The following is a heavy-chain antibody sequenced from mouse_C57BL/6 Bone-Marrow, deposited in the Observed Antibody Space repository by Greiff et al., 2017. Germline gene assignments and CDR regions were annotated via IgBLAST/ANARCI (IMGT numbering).Heavy chain of an antibody. V-gene: IGHV5-6*01. J-gene: IGHJ2*01. CDR3: ARQGYGNYRRNSGYFDY. Sequence: EVMLVESGGDLVKPGGSLKLSCAASGFTFSSYGMSWVRQTPDKRLEWVATISSGGSYTYYPDSVKGRFTISRDNAKHTLYLQMGSLKSEDTAMYYCARQGYGNYRRNSGYFDYWGQGTTLTVSS. D-gene: IGHD2-10*02. CDR2: ISSGGSYT. CDR1: GFTFSSYG.